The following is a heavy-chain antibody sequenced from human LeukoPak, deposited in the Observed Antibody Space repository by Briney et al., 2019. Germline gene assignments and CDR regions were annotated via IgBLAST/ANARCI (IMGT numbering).Heavy chain of an antibody. CDR1: GFTFSSYA. J-gene: IGHJ4*02. Sequence: LTGGSLRLSCAASGFTFSSYAMSWVRQAPRKGLEWVSAISGSGGSTYYADSVKGRFTISRDNSKNTLYLHMNSLRPDDTAIYFCARQEARNYYYEGLDYWGQGNLVTVSS. V-gene: IGHV3-23*01. D-gene: IGHD3-22*01. CDR2: ISGSGGST. CDR3: ARQEARNYYYEGLDY.